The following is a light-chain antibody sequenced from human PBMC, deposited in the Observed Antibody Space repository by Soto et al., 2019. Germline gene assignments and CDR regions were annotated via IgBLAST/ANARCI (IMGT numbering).Light chain of an antibody. CDR2: EGS. V-gene: IGLV2-23*01. CDR1: SSDVGSYNL. Sequence: QSVLTQPASVSGSPGQSITISCTGTSSDVGSYNLVSWYQQHPGKAPKLMIYEGSKRPSGVSNRFSGSKSGNTASLTIPGLQAEDEADYYCCSYAGSSTHVVFGGGTKLTVL. J-gene: IGLJ2*01. CDR3: CSYAGSSTHVV.